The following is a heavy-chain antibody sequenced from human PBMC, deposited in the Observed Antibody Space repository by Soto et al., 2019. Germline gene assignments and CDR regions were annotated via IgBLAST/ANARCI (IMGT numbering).Heavy chain of an antibody. CDR1: GFTFGDYA. CDR3: TRDMGWELLLDYYYGMDV. J-gene: IGHJ6*02. Sequence: GSLRLSCTASGFTFGDYAMSWFRQAPGKGLEWVGFIRSKAYGGTTEYAASVKGRFTISRDDSKSIAYLQMNSLKTEDTAVYYCTRDMGWELLLDYYYGMDVWGQGTTVTVSS. V-gene: IGHV3-49*03. CDR2: IRSKAYGGTT. D-gene: IGHD1-26*01.